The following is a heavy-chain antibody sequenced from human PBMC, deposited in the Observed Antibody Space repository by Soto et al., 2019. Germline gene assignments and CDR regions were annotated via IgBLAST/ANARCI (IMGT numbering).Heavy chain of an antibody. CDR2: INHSGST. CDR3: ARGTLRSWFDP. D-gene: IGHD3-3*01. V-gene: IGHV4-34*01. Sequence: SETLSLTCAVYGGSFSCYCWRWIRQPPGKGLEWIGEINHSGSTNYNPSLMSGVTITVDTSKNLYSMKLSSVNAADTAVYYCARGTLRSWFDPWGQGTLVTVSS. J-gene: IGHJ5*02. CDR1: GGSFSCYC.